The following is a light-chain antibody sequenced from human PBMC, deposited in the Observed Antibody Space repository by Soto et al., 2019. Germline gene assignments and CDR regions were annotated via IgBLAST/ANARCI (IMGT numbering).Light chain of an antibody. J-gene: IGLJ2*01. CDR3: SSYAGSNGVV. Sequence: QSALTQPPSASGSPGQSVTISCTGTSRDVGGYHYVSWYQQHPGKAPKLIIYDVSKRPSGVPDRFSGSKSGNTASLTVSGLQAEDEADYYCSSYAGSNGVVFGGGTKLTVL. V-gene: IGLV2-8*01. CDR1: SRDVGGYHY. CDR2: DVS.